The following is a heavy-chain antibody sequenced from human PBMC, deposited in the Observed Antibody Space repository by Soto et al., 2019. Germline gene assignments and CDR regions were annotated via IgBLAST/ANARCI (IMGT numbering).Heavy chain of an antibody. CDR2: IYYSGST. D-gene: IGHD2-2*01. CDR1: GGSISSYY. Sequence: SETLSLTCTVSGGSISSYYWSWIRQPPGKGLEWIGYIYYSGSTNYNPSLKSRVTISVDTSKNQFSLKLSSVTAADTAVYYCARAFVLVPAANNWFDPWGQGTLVTVS. CDR3: ARAFVLVPAANNWFDP. J-gene: IGHJ5*02. V-gene: IGHV4-59*01.